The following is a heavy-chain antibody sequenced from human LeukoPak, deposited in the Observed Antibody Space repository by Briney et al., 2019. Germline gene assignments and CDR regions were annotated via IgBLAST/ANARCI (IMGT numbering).Heavy chain of an antibody. D-gene: IGHD6-19*01. V-gene: IGHV3-74*01. J-gene: IGHJ5*02. CDR2: ISNDGRRT. CDR3: ATRDDGSGRNWFDP. CDR1: GFTFSNYW. Sequence: PGGSLRLSCAASGFTFSNYWMHWVHQAPGKGLVWVSRISNDGRRTDYADSVKGRFTISRDNAENTLSLQMNSLRDEDTAVYYCATRDDGSGRNWFDPWGQGTLVTVSS.